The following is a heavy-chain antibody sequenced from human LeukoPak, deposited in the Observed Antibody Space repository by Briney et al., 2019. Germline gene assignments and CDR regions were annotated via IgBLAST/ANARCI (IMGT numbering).Heavy chain of an antibody. V-gene: IGHV4-59*01. CDR3: ARGRRGYCSSSSCYGYYFGMDV. CDR1: GGSIRSYY. CDR2: ISDSGST. J-gene: IGHJ6*02. Sequence: PSETLSLTCSVSGGSIRSYYWSWIRQPPGKGLEWMGYISDSGSTNDNPSLKSRVTISVDTSKNQFSLNLSSVSAADTAVYYCARGRRGYCSSSSCYGYYFGMDVWGQGTTVTVSS. D-gene: IGHD2-2*01.